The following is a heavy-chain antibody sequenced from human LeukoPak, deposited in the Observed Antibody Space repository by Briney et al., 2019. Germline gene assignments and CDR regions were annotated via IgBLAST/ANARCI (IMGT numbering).Heavy chain of an antibody. V-gene: IGHV1-18*01. Sequence: GASVKVSCKASGYTFTSYGISWVRQAPGQGLEWMGWISAYNGNTNYAQKLQGRVTMTTDTSTSTAYMELRSLRSDDTAVYYCARETSVIAVAGTEFRNDYWGQGTLVTVSS. CDR2: ISAYNGNT. D-gene: IGHD6-19*01. CDR3: ARETSVIAVAGTEFRNDY. J-gene: IGHJ4*02. CDR1: GYTFTSYG.